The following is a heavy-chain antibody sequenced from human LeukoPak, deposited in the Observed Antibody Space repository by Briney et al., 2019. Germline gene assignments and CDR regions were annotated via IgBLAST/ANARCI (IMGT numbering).Heavy chain of an antibody. J-gene: IGHJ4*02. D-gene: IGHD3-22*01. CDR1: GYTITSYD. Sequence: ASVKVSCKPSGYTITSYDINWVRQATGQGLEWMGWMNPNSGNTGYAQKFQGRVTMTRNTSISTAYMELSSLRSEDTAVYYCASLDANYYDSSGTNWGQGTLVTVSS. CDR2: MNPNSGNT. V-gene: IGHV1-8*01. CDR3: ASLDANYYDSSGTN.